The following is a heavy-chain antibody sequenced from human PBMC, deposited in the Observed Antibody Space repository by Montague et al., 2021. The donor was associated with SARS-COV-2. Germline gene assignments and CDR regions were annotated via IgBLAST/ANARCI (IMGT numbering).Heavy chain of an antibody. V-gene: IGHV4-34*01. J-gene: IGHJ4*02. D-gene: IGHD3-22*01. CDR2: INHSGST. CDR3: ARRPHYYDSSGYYYPGPQRYYFDY. Sequence: SETLSLTCAVYGGSFSGYYWSWIRQPPGKGLEWIGEINHSGSTNYNPSLKSRVTISVDTSKNQFSLKLSSVTAADTAVYYCARRPHYYDSSGYYYPGPQRYYFDYWGQGTPVTVSS. CDR1: GGSFSGYY.